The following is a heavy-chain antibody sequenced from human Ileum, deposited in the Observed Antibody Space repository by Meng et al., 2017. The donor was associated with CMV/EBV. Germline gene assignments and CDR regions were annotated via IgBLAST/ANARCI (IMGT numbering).Heavy chain of an antibody. CDR1: SGSFSDFF. CDR2: SSHSGNT. CDR3: ARGRDFWWEMDY. V-gene: IGHV4-34*01. Sequence: QGQLHQWGAGLLKPSETLFLTWAVYSGSFSDFFWGWISQPPGNGLEWIGESSHSGNTKYNPYLKSRVTISVDASKNQFSLNMRSVTAADTAVYYCARGRDFWWEMDYTGQGTLVTVSS. D-gene: IGHD1-26*01. J-gene: IGHJ4*02.